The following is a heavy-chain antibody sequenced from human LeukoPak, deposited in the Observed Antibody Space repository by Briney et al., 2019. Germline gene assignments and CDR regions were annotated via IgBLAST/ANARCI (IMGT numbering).Heavy chain of an antibody. V-gene: IGHV3-23*01. CDR1: GFTFSNFA. J-gene: IGHJ4*02. CDR3: AKDLNSVTTMGAFDY. CDR2: ISGSGGDT. D-gene: IGHD4-17*01. Sequence: GGSLRLSCAASGFTFSNFAMSWVRQAPGRGLEWVSVISGSGGDTYYADSVKGRFTISRDNSKNTLYLQMNSLRAEDTAVYYCAKDLNSVTTMGAFDYWGQGTLVTVSS.